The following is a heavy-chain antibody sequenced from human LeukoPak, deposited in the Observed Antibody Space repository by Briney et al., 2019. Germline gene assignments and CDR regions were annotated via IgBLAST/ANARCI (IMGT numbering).Heavy chain of an antibody. V-gene: IGHV3-7*01. D-gene: IGHD2-2*01. CDR3: ARYCSSTSCYFSY. Sequence: GGSLRLSCAASGFTFSSYWMSWIRQAPGKGLEWVANIKQDGSEKYYVDSVKGRFTISRDNAKNSLYLQMNSLRAEDTAVYYCARYCSSTSCYFSYWGQGTLVTVSS. CDR2: IKQDGSEK. CDR1: GFTFSSYW. J-gene: IGHJ4*02.